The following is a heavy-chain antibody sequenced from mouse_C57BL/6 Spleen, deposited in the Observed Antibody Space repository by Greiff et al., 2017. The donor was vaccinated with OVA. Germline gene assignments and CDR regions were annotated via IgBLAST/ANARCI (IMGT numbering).Heavy chain of an antibody. CDR1: GYTFTDYE. Sequence: VQLQQSGAELVRPGASVTLSCKASGYTFTDYEMHWVKQTPVHGLEWIGAIDPETGGTAYNQKFKGKAILTADKSSSTAYMELRSLTSEDSAVYYCTRRSNTDAMDYWGQGTSVTVSS. D-gene: IGHD2-5*01. CDR2: IDPETGGT. J-gene: IGHJ4*01. V-gene: IGHV1-15*01. CDR3: TRRSNTDAMDY.